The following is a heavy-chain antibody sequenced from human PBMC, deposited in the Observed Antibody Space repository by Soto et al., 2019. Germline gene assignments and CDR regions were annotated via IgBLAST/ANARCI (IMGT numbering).Heavy chain of an antibody. CDR1: GYTFTSYA. J-gene: IGHJ4*02. Sequence: GASVKVSCKASGYTFTSYAMHWVRQAPGQRLEWMGWINAGNGNTKYSQKLQGRVTMTTDTSTSTAYMELRSLRSDDTAVYYCAREGGWSGYFDYWGQGTLVTVSS. V-gene: IGHV1-3*01. CDR2: INAGNGNT. D-gene: IGHD3-3*01. CDR3: AREGGWSGYFDY.